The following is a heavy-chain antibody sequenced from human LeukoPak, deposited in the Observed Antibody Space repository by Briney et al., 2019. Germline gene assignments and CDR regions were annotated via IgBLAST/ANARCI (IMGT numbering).Heavy chain of an antibody. CDR2: INPNSGGT. CDR1: GGTFSSYA. J-gene: IGHJ3*02. Sequence: ASVKFSCKASGGTFSSYAISWVRQAPGQGLEWMGWINPNSGGTNYAQKFQGRVTMTRDTSISTAYMELSRLRSDDTAVYYCARDVGQLLWFGESSPDAFDIWGQGTMVTVSS. D-gene: IGHD3-10*01. CDR3: ARDVGQLLWFGESSPDAFDI. V-gene: IGHV1-2*02.